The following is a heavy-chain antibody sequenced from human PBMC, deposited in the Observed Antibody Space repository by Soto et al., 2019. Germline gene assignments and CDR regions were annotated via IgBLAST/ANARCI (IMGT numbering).Heavy chain of an antibody. D-gene: IGHD6-6*01. CDR1: GFTFSSYA. V-gene: IGHV3-23*01. CDR3: AKDRRGQLVRRMDV. J-gene: IGHJ6*04. Sequence: EVQLLESGGGLVQPGGSLRLSCAASGFTFSSYAMSWVRQAPGKGLEWVSAISGSGGSTYYADSVKGRFTISRDNSKNTLYLQMNRLRAEDTAVYYCAKDRRGQLVRRMDVWGKGTTVTVSS. CDR2: ISGSGGST.